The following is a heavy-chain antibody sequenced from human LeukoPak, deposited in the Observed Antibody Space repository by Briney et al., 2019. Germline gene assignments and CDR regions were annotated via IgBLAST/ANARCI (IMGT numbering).Heavy chain of an antibody. Sequence: GGSLRLSCAASGFTFSSYSMNWVRQAPGKGLEWVSSISSSSSYIYYADSVKGRFTISRDNAKNSLYLQMNSLRAEDTAVYYCARGYCTNGVCSDAFDIWGQGTMVTVSS. V-gene: IGHV3-21*01. CDR1: GFTFSSYS. CDR3: ARGYCTNGVCSDAFDI. J-gene: IGHJ3*02. CDR2: ISSSSSYI. D-gene: IGHD2-8*01.